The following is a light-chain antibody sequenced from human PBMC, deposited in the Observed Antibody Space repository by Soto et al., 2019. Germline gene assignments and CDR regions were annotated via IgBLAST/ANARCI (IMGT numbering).Light chain of an antibody. CDR2: GDT. V-gene: IGLV1-40*01. CDR1: NSNIGAGYT. CDR3: QSYDSSLPGLL. J-gene: IGLJ2*01. Sequence: QAVVTQPPAVTGATGQRVTISCTGSNSNIGAGYTVHWYQQFPGRVPKLLIYGDTNRPSGVPDRFSGSKSGTSASLAITGLQAEDEADYYCQSYDSSLPGLLFGVGTKLTVL.